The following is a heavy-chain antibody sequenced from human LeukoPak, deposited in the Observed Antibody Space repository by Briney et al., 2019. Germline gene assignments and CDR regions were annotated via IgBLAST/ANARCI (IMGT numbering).Heavy chain of an antibody. D-gene: IGHD5-12*01. J-gene: IGHJ4*02. V-gene: IGHV1-18*01. CDR3: ARGRGSTSRY. CDR2: ISTYNGNT. Sequence: ASVKVSCKASGYTFTSYGISWVRQAPGQGLEWMGWISTYNGNTNYAQNLQGRVTMTTSTSTSTAYMELRRLRSDDTAVYYCARGRGSTSRYWGQGTLVTVSS. CDR1: GYTFTSYG.